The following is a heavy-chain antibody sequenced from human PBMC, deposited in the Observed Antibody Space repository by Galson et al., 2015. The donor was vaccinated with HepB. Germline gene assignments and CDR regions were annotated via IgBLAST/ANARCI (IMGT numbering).Heavy chain of an antibody. CDR3: AKGKTYGAISAFDY. J-gene: IGHJ4*02. D-gene: IGHD4-23*01. Sequence: SLRLSCAASGFTFSSYAMSWVRQAPGQGLEWVSAISGSGGDTYYADSVKGRFTISRDNSKNTLYLQMNSLRADDTAVYYCAKGKTYGAISAFDYWGQGTLVTVSS. CDR2: ISGSGGDT. CDR1: GFTFSSYA. V-gene: IGHV3-23*01.